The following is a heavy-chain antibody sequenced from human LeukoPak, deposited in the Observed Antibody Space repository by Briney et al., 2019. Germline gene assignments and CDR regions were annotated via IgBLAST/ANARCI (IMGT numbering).Heavy chain of an antibody. D-gene: IGHD3-10*01. J-gene: IGHJ4*02. Sequence: PGGSLRLSCAASGFTFSSYSMNWVRQAPAKGLEWVSSISSSSSYIYYADSVKGRFTISRDNAKNSLYLQMNSLRAEDTAVYYCARVHYGSGKSSDYWGQGTLVTVSS. V-gene: IGHV3-21*01. CDR1: GFTFSSYS. CDR2: ISSSSSYI. CDR3: ARVHYGSGKSSDY.